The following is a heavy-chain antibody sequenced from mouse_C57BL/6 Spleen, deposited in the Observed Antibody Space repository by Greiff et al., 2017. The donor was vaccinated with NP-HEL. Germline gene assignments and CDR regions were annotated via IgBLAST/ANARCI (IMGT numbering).Heavy chain of an antibody. CDR3: ARNLDYYGRGLAY. Sequence: QVQLQQSGPGLVQPSQSLSITCTVSGFSLTSYGVHWVRQSPGKGLEWLGVIWSGGSTDYNAAFISRLSISKDNSKSQVFFKMNSLQADDTAIYYCARNLDYYGRGLAYWGQGTLVTVSA. J-gene: IGHJ3*01. D-gene: IGHD1-1*01. CDR1: GFSLTSYG. CDR2: IWSGGST. V-gene: IGHV2-2*01.